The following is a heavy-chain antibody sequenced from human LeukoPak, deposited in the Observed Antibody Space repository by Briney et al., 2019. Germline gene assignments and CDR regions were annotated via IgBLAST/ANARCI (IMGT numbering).Heavy chain of an antibody. V-gene: IGHV4-39*07. Sequence: PSETLSLTCTVSGGSVSSGSYYWGWIRQPPGKGLEWIGNIYYSGSTYYNPSLKSRVTISVETSKNQFSLKLSSVTAADTDVYYCARDGRFPPEVLPRYFDYWGQGTLVTVSS. CDR3: ARDGRFPPEVLPRYFDY. D-gene: IGHD4/OR15-4a*01. CDR1: GGSVSSGSYY. CDR2: IYYSGST. J-gene: IGHJ4*02.